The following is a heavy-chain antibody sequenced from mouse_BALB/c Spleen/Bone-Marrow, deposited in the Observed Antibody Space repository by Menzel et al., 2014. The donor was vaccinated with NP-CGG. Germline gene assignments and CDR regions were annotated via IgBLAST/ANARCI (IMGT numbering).Heavy chain of an antibody. J-gene: IGHJ4*01. Sequence: QVQLKESGAELAKPGASVKMSCKPSGYTLTSYWMHWVKQRPGQGLEWIGYINPSTGYTDYNQKFNDKATLTADKSSSTAYMQLSSLTSKDSAVYYCARGNPLYAMDYWGQGTSVTVSS. CDR1: GYTLTSYW. V-gene: IGHV1-7*01. D-gene: IGHD2-1*01. CDR2: INPSTGYT. CDR3: ARGNPLYAMDY.